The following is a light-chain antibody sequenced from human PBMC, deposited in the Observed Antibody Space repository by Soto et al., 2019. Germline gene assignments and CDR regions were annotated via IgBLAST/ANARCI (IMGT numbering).Light chain of an antibody. CDR1: QSVTSNY. CDR3: QQYSSSPPVYT. J-gene: IGKJ2*01. Sequence: EIVLTQSPATLSLSPGERATLSCGASQSVTSNYLSWYQQKPGQAPRLLIYGASSRTTGIPDRFSGSVSGTDFTLTISRLEPEHFAVSYCQQYSSSPPVYTFGQGTKVEIK. CDR2: GAS. V-gene: IGKV3-20*01.